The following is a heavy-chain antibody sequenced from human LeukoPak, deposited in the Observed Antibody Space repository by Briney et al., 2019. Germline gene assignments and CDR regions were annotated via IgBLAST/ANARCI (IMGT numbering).Heavy chain of an antibody. Sequence: PGGSLRLSCEVSGFTFSSFAMNWVRQAPGKGLEWVAVISYDGSNKYYADSVKGRFTISRDNSKNTLYLQMNSLRAEDTAVYYCAKQSIAAAGEDYWGQGTLVTVSS. V-gene: IGHV3-30-3*02. CDR2: ISYDGSNK. D-gene: IGHD6-13*01. CDR1: GFTFSSFA. CDR3: AKQSIAAAGEDY. J-gene: IGHJ4*02.